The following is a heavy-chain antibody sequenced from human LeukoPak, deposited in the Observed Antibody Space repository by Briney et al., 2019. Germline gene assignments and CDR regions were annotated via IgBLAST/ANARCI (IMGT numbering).Heavy chain of an antibody. CDR1: GGSISSYY. Sequence: SETLSLTCTVSGGSISSYYWSWIRQPPGKGLEWIGYIYYSGSTNYNPSLKSRVTISVDASKNQFSLKLSSVTAADTAVYYCARPQNPRYCSGGSCPIDAFDIWGQGTMVTVSS. D-gene: IGHD2-15*01. CDR2: IYYSGST. CDR3: ARPQNPRYCSGGSCPIDAFDI. J-gene: IGHJ3*02. V-gene: IGHV4-59*08.